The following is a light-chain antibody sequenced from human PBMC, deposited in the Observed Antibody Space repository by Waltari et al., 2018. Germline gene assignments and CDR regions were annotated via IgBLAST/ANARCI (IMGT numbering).Light chain of an antibody. CDR1: SSDVGAYNF. J-gene: IGLJ1*01. CDR3: SSYTRSDTYV. V-gene: IGLV2-14*01. CDR2: EVS. Sequence: QSALTQPASVSGSPGQSITISCTGTSSDVGAYNFVSWYQQPPGKAPKLRIHEVSNRPLGVSNSFSGSKSGNTASLTISALQAEDEADYHCSSYTRSDTYVFGAGTKVTVL.